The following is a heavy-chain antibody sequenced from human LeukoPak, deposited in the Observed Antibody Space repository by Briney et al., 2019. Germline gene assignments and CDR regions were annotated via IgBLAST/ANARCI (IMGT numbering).Heavy chain of an antibody. CDR1: GFTFRSYW. CDR3: AGADTAMDDAFDI. CDR2: IKEDGSEK. Sequence: GGSLRLSCAASGFTFRSYWMSWVRQAPGKGLEWVANIKEDGSEKYFVDSVKGRFTISRDNAKNSLYLQMNSLRAEDTAVYYCAGADTAMDDAFDIWGQGTMVTVSS. D-gene: IGHD5-18*01. J-gene: IGHJ3*02. V-gene: IGHV3-7*01.